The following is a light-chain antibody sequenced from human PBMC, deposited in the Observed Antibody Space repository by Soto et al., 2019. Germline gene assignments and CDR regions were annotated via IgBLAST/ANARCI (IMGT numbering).Light chain of an antibody. CDR1: QSISR. Sequence: MTQSPSSLSASVGDRVTITCRASQSISRLAWYQRRPGQVPRLLIYDTSTRAPGISARFSGSGSGTEFTLTISRLEPEDLAVYYCQQYDNSVWTFGQGTKVDIK. J-gene: IGKJ1*01. CDR2: DTS. V-gene: IGKV3-15*01. CDR3: QQYDNSVWT.